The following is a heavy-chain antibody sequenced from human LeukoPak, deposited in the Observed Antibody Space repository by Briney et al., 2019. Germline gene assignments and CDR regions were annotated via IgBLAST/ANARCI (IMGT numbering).Heavy chain of an antibody. CDR3: ARGYYGSGSFFDY. CDR2: IYHSGST. Sequence: SETLSLTCTVSGGSISSSYWSWIRQPPGKGLEWIGYIYHSGSTNYNPSLRSRVTISVDTSKNQFSLKLSSVTAADTAVYYCARGYYGSGSFFDYWGQGTLVTVSS. D-gene: IGHD3-10*01. J-gene: IGHJ4*02. CDR1: GGSISSSY. V-gene: IGHV4-59*01.